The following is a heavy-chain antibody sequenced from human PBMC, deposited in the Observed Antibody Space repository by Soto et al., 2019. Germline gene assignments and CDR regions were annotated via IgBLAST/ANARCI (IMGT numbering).Heavy chain of an antibody. D-gene: IGHD4-17*01. Sequence: PSGTLSLTCTVSGGSISSYYWSWIRQPPGKGLEWIGYIYYSGGTNYNPSLKSRVTISVDTSKNQFSLKLSSVTAADTAVYYCARYNDYGDAFDIWGQGTMVPVSS. CDR1: GGSISSYY. CDR2: IYYSGGT. CDR3: ARYNDYGDAFDI. J-gene: IGHJ3*02. V-gene: IGHV4-59*01.